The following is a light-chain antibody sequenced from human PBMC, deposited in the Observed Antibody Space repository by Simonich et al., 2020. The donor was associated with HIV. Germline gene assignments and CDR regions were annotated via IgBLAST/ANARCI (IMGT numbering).Light chain of an antibody. CDR2: EGS. V-gene: IGLV2-14*02. Sequence: QSALTQPASVSGSPGQSITISCTGTSSDVGSYNLVSWYQQHPGKAPKLMIYEGSKRPSGVSNRFSGSKSGNTASLTISGLQAEDEADYYCSSYAGSNTPVVFGGGTKLTVL. J-gene: IGLJ2*01. CDR3: SSYAGSNTPVV. CDR1: SSDVGSYNL.